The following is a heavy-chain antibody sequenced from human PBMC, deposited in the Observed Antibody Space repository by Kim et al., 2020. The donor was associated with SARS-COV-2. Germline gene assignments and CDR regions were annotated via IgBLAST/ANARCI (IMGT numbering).Heavy chain of an antibody. V-gene: IGHV4-59*08. Sequence: SETLSLTCNVSGASMSSYYWTWIRQPPGKGLEWIGYIYNSGSANYNLSLKSRVTISVDTSKNLLSLNLTSVTAADTAVYYCARRWHSTAGWRLDTCDLW. J-gene: IGHJ2*01. CDR1: GASMSSYY. CDR2: IYNSGSA. CDR3: ARRWHSTAGWRLDTCDL. D-gene: IGHD2-2*01.